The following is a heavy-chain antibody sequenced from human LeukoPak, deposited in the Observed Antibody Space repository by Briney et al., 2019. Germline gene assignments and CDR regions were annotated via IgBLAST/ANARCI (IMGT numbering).Heavy chain of an antibody. V-gene: IGHV3-30-3*01. D-gene: IGHD2-2*01. CDR2: ISYDGSNK. CDR1: GFTFSSYA. CDR3: AREYCSSTSCYYPPSSYYLDY. J-gene: IGHJ4*02. Sequence: GGSLRLSCAASGFTFSSYAMHWVRQAPGKGLEWVAVISYDGSNKYYADSVKGRFTISRDNSKNTLYLQMNSLRSEDTAVYYCAREYCSSTSCYYPPSSYYLDYWGQGTLVTVSS.